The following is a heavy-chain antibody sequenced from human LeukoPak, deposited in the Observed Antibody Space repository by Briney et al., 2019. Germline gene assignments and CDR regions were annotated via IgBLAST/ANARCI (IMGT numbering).Heavy chain of an antibody. J-gene: IGHJ5*02. CDR1: GFTFSSYG. D-gene: IGHD3-10*01. CDR2: ISYDESNK. Sequence: PGGSLRLSCAAPGFTFSSYGMHWVRQAPGKGLEWVAVISYDESNKYYADSVKGRFTISRDNSKNTLYLQMNSLRAEDTAVYYCAKDHSGSYYPNWFDPWGQGTRVTVSS. CDR3: AKDHSGSYYPNWFDP. V-gene: IGHV3-30*18.